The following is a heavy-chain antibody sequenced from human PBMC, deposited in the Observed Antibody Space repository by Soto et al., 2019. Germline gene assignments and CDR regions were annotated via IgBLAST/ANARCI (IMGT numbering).Heavy chain of an antibody. V-gene: IGHV3-30-3*01. J-gene: IGHJ6*02. CDR1: GFTFSSYA. CDR3: ARSLYYYYSGMDV. CDR2: ISYDGSNK. Sequence: GGSLRLSCAASGFTFSSYAMHWVRQAPGKGLEWVAVISYDGSNKYYADSVKGRSTISRDNSKNTLYLQMNSLRAEDTAVYYCARSLYYYYSGMDVWGQGTTVTVSS.